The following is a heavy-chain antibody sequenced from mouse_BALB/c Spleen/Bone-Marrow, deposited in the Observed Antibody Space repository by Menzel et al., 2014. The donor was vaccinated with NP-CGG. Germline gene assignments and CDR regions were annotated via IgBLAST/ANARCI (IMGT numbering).Heavy chain of an antibody. CDR1: GLTFSSYG. V-gene: IGHV5-6-3*01. CDR2: INSYGGST. CDR3: ARDPGFAY. Sequence: EVKLEESGGGLVQPGGSLKLSCAASGLTFSSYGMSWVRRTPDKRLELVATINSYGGSTYYPDSVKGRFTISRDNAKNTLYLQMSSLKSEDTAMYFCARDPGFAYWGQGTLVTVSA. J-gene: IGHJ3*01.